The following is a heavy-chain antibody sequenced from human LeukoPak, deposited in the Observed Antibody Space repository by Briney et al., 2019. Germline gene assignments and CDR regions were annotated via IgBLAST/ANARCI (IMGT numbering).Heavy chain of an antibody. CDR1: GGTFSSYA. CDR2: IIPIFGTA. V-gene: IGHV1-69*13. CDR3: ARAGIAAAGTLDY. J-gene: IGHJ4*02. D-gene: IGHD6-13*01. Sequence: GASVKVSCKASGGTFSSYAISWVRQAPGQGLEWMGGIIPIFGTANYAQKFQGRVTITADESTSTAYMELGSLRSEDTAVYYCARAGIAAAGTLDYWGQGTLVTVSS.